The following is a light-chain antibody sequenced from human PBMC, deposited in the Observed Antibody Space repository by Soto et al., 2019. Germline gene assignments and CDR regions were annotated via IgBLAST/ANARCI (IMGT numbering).Light chain of an antibody. CDR2: DTS. V-gene: IGLV7-46*01. CDR1: TGAVTSAHY. J-gene: IGLJ3*02. CDR3: LLSYSGGGV. Sequence: QAVATQEPSLTVSPGGTVTLTCGSSTGAVTSAHYPYWFQQKPGQAPRTLIYDTSNRHSWTPARFSGSLLGGKGALTLSGAQPEDEADYYCLLSYSGGGVFGGGTKLTVL.